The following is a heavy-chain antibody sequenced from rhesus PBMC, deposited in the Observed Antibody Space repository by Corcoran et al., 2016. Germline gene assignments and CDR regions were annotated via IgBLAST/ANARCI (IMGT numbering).Heavy chain of an antibody. V-gene: IGHV4-99*02. CDR2: ITGSSGRA. CDR3: VRELNHDSTYYYFDF. D-gene: IGHD4-29*01. J-gene: IGHJ4*01. CDR1: GYSISSGYF. Sequence: QVQLQESGPGLVKPSETLSLTCAVSGYSISSGYFCGWVRQPPGQGLEYIGYITGSSGRAYYNPSLKSRVAISKDTSKNQFSLKLTSVTAADTAVYYCVRELNHDSTYYYFDFWGQGVLVTVSS.